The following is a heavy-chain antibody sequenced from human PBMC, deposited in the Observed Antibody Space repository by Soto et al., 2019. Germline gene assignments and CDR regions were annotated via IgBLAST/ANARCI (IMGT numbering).Heavy chain of an antibody. CDR2: ISYAGTNK. CDR1: GFTFSSYA. V-gene: IGHV3-30*04. CDR3: ARLWIVGHCSGNSCFHFDH. Sequence: QVQLVESGGGVVQPGRSLRLSCAASGFTFSSYALHWVRQAPGKGLEWVAVISYAGTNKYVADSVRGRFTISRDNSKNTLYLQMNSLRPEDTSVYYGARLWIVGHCSGNSCFHFDHWGQGTLGTVSS. D-gene: IGHD2-2*01. J-gene: IGHJ4*02.